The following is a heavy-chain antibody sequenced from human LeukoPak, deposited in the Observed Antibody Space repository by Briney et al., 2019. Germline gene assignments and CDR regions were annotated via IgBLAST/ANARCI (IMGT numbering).Heavy chain of an antibody. V-gene: IGHV3-7*01. J-gene: IGHJ4*02. CDR1: GFTFSSYW. Sequence: PGGSLRLSCAASGFTFSSYWMSWVRQAPGKGLEWVANIKQDGSEKYYVDSVKGRFTISRDNAKNSLYLQMNSLRAEDTAVYYCARDLSAGASKKYYFDYWGQGTLVTVSS. CDR3: ARDLSAGASKKYYFDY. D-gene: IGHD3-3*01. CDR2: IKQDGSEK.